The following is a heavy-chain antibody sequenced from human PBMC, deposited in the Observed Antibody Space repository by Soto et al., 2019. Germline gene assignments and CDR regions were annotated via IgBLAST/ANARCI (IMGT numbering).Heavy chain of an antibody. CDR2: ISGYNGNT. V-gene: IGHV1-18*01. D-gene: IGHD6-19*01. CDR3: ARGARSRLS. CDR1: GYTFTSYY. Sequence: TSVKVSCKASGYTFTSYYISWVQQAPGQGLEWMGWISGYNGNTNYAQKLQGRVTMTTDTSTSTAYMELRSLRSDDKAVSYCARGARSRLSWGKGPPVSASS. J-gene: IGHJ5*02.